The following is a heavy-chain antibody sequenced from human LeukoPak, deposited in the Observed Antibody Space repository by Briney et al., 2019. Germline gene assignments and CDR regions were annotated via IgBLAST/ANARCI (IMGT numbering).Heavy chain of an antibody. CDR3: ARVYNWNPAGAFDI. D-gene: IGHD1-1*01. CDR1: GDSVSSNIAS. J-gene: IGHJ3*02. Sequence: SQTLSLTCAISGDSVSSNIASWNWIRQSPSRGLEWLGRTYYRSKWYNDYAVSVKSRITINPDTSKNQSSLQLNSVSPEDTAVYYCARVYNWNPAGAFDIWGQGTVVTVSS. CDR2: TYYRSKWYN. V-gene: IGHV6-1*01.